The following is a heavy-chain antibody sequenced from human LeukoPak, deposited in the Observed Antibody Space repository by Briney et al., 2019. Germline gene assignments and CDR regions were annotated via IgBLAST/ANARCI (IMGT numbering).Heavy chain of an antibody. CDR3: VGVRYSYGLSSY. CDR2: IIRGSARPT. J-gene: IGHJ4*02. V-gene: IGHV3-23*01. Sequence: GGSLRLSCVVSGLGFTNSAMTWVRQPPGKGLEWVLTIIRGSARPTSSAHPVSGRSTISRDNPNITLYLEMNNLRADDTAMYYCVGVRYSYGLSSYWGRGTLVIVS. D-gene: IGHD5-18*01. CDR1: GLGFTNSA.